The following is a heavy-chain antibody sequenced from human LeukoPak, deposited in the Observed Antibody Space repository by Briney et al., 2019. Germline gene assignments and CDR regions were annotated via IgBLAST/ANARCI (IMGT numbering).Heavy chain of an antibody. V-gene: IGHV4-4*07. CDR3: ARVGQYSGSYYANFQH. J-gene: IGHJ1*01. D-gene: IGHD1-26*01. CDR2: IYTSGST. Sequence: PSETLSLTCTVSGGSISSYYWSWIRQPAGKGLEWIGRIYTSGSTNYNPSLKSRVTMSVDTSKNQFSLKLSSVTAADTAVYYCARVGQYSGSYYANFQHWGQGTLVTVSS. CDR1: GGSISSYY.